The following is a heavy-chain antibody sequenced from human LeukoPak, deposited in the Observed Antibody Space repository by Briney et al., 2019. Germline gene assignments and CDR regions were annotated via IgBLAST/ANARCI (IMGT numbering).Heavy chain of an antibody. CDR3: AGQGDTGNWFDP. Sequence: QTGGSLRLSCAASGFIFSNYAMHWVRQAPGKGLEWVALISSDGSKIYYADSVKGRFTISRDNSRNTLYLQMNSLRSEDTAVYYCAGQGDTGNWFDPWGQGTLVTVSS. J-gene: IGHJ5*02. CDR2: ISSDGSKI. V-gene: IGHV3-30*04. D-gene: IGHD5-18*01. CDR1: GFIFSNYA.